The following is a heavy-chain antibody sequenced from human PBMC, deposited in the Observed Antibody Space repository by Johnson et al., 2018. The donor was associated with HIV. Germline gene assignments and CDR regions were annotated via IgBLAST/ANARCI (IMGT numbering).Heavy chain of an antibody. CDR1: GFTVSSNY. CDR3: SREVYQMTAFDI. Sequence: VQLVVSGGGVVQPGRSLRLSCVASGFTVSSNYMSWVRQAPGKGLEWVSVIYSGGSTYYADSVKGRFTISRDDSKNTLYLQINSLKTDDTGVYYCSREVYQMTAFDIWGQGTVVTVSS. D-gene: IGHD2-2*01. CDR2: IYSGGST. V-gene: IGHV3-66*01. J-gene: IGHJ3*02.